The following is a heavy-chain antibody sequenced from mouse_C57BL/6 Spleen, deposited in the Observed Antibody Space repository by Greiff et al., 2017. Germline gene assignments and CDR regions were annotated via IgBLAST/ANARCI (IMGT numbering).Heavy chain of an antibody. J-gene: IGHJ1*03. Sequence: ESGPGLVKPSQSLSLTCSVTGYSITRGYYWNWIRQFPGNKLEWMGYISYAGSNNYNPSLKNRISITRDTSKNQVFLKLNSVTTEDTATYYCARDGYDYNWYFDVWGTGTTVTVSS. CDR2: ISYAGSN. CDR1: GYSITRGYY. D-gene: IGHD2-4*01. CDR3: ARDGYDYNWYFDV. V-gene: IGHV3-6*01.